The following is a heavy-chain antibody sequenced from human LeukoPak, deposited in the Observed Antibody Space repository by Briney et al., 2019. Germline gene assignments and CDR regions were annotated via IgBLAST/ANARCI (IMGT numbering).Heavy chain of an antibody. J-gene: IGHJ6*03. V-gene: IGHV3-15*01. CDR1: GFTFSNAW. CDR2: IKSKTDGGTT. CDR3: TAYYYGSGSYSYYYYYMDV. Sequence: GGSLRLSSAASGFTFSNAWMSWVRQAPGKGLEWVGRIKSKTDGGTTDYAAPVKGRFTISRDDSKNTLYLQMNSLKTEDTAVYYCTAYYYGSGSYSYYYYYMDVWGKGTTVTVSS. D-gene: IGHD3-10*01.